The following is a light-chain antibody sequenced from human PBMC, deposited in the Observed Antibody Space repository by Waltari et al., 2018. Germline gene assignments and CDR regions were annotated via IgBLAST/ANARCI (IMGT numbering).Light chain of an antibody. CDR2: DVN. CDR3: SSYTTSSTYV. V-gene: IGLV2-14*01. J-gene: IGLJ1*01. Sequence: QSALTQPASVSGSPGPSITISCTGTNNDVGTYNFVSWYQQHPGKAPKLMIYDVNKRPSGVPNRFSGSKSGNTASLTISGLQAEDEADYYCSSYTTSSTYVFGTGTKVTVV. CDR1: NNDVGTYNF.